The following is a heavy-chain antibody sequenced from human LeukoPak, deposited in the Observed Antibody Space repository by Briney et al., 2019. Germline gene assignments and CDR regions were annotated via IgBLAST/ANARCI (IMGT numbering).Heavy chain of an antibody. CDR1: GFMFSNYY. CDR3: ARGGYGHNMDV. V-gene: IGHV3-74*01. CDR2: IQDAGIDT. J-gene: IGHJ6*03. D-gene: IGHD3-10*01. Sequence: GGSLRLSCAGSGFMFSNYYMYWVRQAPGKGLVWVSRIQDAGIDTIYADSVKGRFTVSRDNAKNTVYLQMSSLRAEDTAVYYCARGGYGHNMDVWGEGTTVTVSS.